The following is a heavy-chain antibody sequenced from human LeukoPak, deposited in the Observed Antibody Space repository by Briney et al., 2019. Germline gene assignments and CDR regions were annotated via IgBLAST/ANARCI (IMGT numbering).Heavy chain of an antibody. J-gene: IGHJ6*02. CDR1: GGSFSGYY. CDR3: ARAYGDQIAVAGRVGMDV. V-gene: IGHV4-34*01. CDR2: INHSGRA. D-gene: IGHD6-19*01. Sequence: PLETPCLTCAVYGGSFSGYYWSWIRHPPGKGLEWIWEINHSGRANYNPSLKSRVTIPLDTSKNQFSLKLNSMTSADKAVYYCARAYGDQIAVAGRVGMDVWGQGTTVTVSS.